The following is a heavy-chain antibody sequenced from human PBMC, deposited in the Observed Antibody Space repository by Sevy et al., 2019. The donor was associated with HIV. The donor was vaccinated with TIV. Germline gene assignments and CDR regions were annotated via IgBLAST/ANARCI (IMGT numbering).Heavy chain of an antibody. CDR2: ITSGSSYI. D-gene: IGHD3-3*01. J-gene: IGHJ6*02. CDR1: GFTFSSYW. CDR3: ARDKTILEGRYGMDV. V-gene: IGHV3-21*01. Sequence: GGSLRLSCAASGFTFSSYWMHWVRQAPGKGLEWVSSITSGSSYIFYADSVKGRFTTSRDNAKNSLYLQMNSLRAEDTAVYYCARDKTILEGRYGMDVWGQGTTVTVSS.